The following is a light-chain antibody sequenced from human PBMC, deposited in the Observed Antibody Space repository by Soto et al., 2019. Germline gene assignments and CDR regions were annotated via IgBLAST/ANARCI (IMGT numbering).Light chain of an antibody. CDR3: HQRSNWPRT. V-gene: IGKV3-11*01. CDR2: DAS. Sequence: EIVLTQSPATLSLSPGERATLSCRASQTVSSSLAWYQQKPGQAPRLLIYDASNRATGIPARFSGSGSGTDFTLTTSSLEPEDFAVYYCHQRSNWPRTFGQGTKVDIK. CDR1: QTVSSS. J-gene: IGKJ1*01.